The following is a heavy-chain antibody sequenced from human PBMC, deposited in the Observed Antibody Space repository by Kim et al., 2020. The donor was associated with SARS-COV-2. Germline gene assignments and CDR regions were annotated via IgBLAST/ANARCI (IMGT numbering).Heavy chain of an antibody. CDR1: GLTFSNAW. J-gene: IGHJ4*02. CDR3: TTTAMAPAYDY. CDR2: IKSKTDGGTT. Sequence: GGSLRLSCAASGLTFSNAWMSWVRQAPGKGLERVGRIKSKTDGGTTDYAAPVKGRFTISRDDSKNTLYLQMNSLKTEDTAVYYCTTTAMAPAYDYWGQGTLVTVSS. V-gene: IGHV3-15*01. D-gene: IGHD5-18*01.